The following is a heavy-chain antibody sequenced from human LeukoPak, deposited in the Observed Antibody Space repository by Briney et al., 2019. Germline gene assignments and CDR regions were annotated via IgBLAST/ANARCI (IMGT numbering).Heavy chain of an antibody. D-gene: IGHD2-2*01. V-gene: IGHV3-21*01. Sequence: GESLRLSCAASGFTFSSYSMNWVRQAPGKGLEWVSSISSSSSYIYYADSVKGRFTISRDNAKNSLYLQMNSLRAEDTTVYYCARGYCSSTSCYYYFDYWGQGTLVTVSS. CDR1: GFTFSSYS. J-gene: IGHJ4*02. CDR2: ISSSSSYI. CDR3: ARGYCSSTSCYYYFDY.